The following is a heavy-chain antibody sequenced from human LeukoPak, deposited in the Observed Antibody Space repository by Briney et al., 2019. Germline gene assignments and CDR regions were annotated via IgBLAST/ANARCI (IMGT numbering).Heavy chain of an antibody. CDR2: FSASVSGT. CDR3: TKGYGSSSSWTTNSYSYGLDV. Sequence: GGSLRLSCAASAFTVSTHAIRWGRPAPGEVLEWVSGFSASVSGTYYADSVKGRFTISRDNSNNTLYLQMNSLSAEDTAVYYCTKGYGSSSSWTTNSYSYGLDVWGQGTTVTVSS. V-gene: IGHV3-23*01. J-gene: IGHJ6*02. CDR1: AFTVSTHA. D-gene: IGHD6-13*01.